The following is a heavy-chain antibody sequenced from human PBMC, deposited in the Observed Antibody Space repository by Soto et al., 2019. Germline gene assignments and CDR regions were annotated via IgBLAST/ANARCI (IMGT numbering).Heavy chain of an antibody. CDR2: VSSTAGT. J-gene: IGHJ5*02. Sequence: QVQLQESGPGLVKPSETLSLTCSVSGDSINNYHWNWVRQPPGKGLEWIGFVSSTAGTVYNPSLRGRVLMSRDTSTNQFSLRLFSVTAADTAIYYCVRRVAMAAVTFGGDNWLDPWGQGTLVTVSS. CDR1: GDSINNYH. D-gene: IGHD3-16*01. CDR3: VRRVAMAAVTFGGDNWLDP. V-gene: IGHV4-59*12.